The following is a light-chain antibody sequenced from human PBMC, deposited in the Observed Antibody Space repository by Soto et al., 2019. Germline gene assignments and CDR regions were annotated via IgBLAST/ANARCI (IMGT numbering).Light chain of an antibody. V-gene: IGKV3-20*01. CDR1: QSVSH. CDR2: AAS. J-gene: IGKJ2*01. CDR3: QQYGGSPLYT. Sequence: EIVLTQSPGTLSLSPGETATLSCRASQSVSHLAWYQQKTGQAPRLLVYAASSRATGIPDRFSGSGSGTDFTLTISRLEPEDFAVYYCQQYGGSPLYTVGQGTRLEIK.